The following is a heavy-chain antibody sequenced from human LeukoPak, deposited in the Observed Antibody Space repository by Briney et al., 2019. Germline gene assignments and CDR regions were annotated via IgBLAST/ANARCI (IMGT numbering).Heavy chain of an antibody. CDR1: GGSFSGYY. CDR2: INHSGST. CDR3: ARAAGGGSYYYFVY. J-gene: IGHJ4*02. Sequence: SETLSLTCAVYGGSFSGYYWSWIRQPPGKGLEWIGEINHSGSTNYNPSLKSRVTISVDTSKNQFSLKLSSVTAADTAVYYCARAAGGGSYYYFVYWGQGTLVTVSS. D-gene: IGHD1-26*01. V-gene: IGHV4-34*01.